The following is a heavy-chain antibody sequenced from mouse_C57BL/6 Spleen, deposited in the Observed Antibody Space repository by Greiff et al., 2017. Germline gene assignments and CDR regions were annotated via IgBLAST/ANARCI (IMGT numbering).Heavy chain of an antibody. CDR3: ARWPYGYPYYYAMDY. J-gene: IGHJ4*01. V-gene: IGHV14-2*01. Sequence: EVQVVESGAELVKPGASVKLSCTASGFNIKDYYMHWVKQRTEQGLEWIGRIDPEDGETKYAPKFQGKATITADTSSNTAYLQLSSLTSEDTAVYYCARWPYGYPYYYAMDYWGQGTSVTVSS. CDR1: GFNIKDYY. D-gene: IGHD2-2*01. CDR2: IDPEDGET.